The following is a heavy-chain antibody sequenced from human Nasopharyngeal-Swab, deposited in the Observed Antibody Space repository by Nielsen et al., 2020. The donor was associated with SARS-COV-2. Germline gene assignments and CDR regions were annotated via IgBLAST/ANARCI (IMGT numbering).Heavy chain of an antibody. D-gene: IGHD3-10*01. CDR1: GYTFTSYD. V-gene: IGHV1-8*01. J-gene: IGHJ4*02. CDR2: MNPNSGNT. Sequence: ASVKVSCRASGYTFTSYDINWVRQATGQGLEWMGWMNPNSGNTGYAQKFQGRVTMTRNTSISTAYMELSSLRSEDTAVYYCARGRPRGGSGSYGYWGQGTLVTVSS. CDR3: ARGRPRGGSGSYGY.